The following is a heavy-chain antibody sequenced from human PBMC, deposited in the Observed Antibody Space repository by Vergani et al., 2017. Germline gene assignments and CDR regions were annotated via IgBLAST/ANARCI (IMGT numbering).Heavy chain of an antibody. CDR3: ARAGYSSGWYFFDY. CDR2: MNPNSGNT. J-gene: IGHJ4*02. CDR1: GYTFTSYD. D-gene: IGHD6-19*01. V-gene: IGHV1-8*01. Sequence: QVQLVQSGAEVKKPGASVKVSCKASGYTFTSYDINWVRQATGQGLEWMGWMNPNSGNTGYAQKFQGRVTMTRHTSISTAYMELSSLRSEDTAVYYCARAGYSSGWYFFDYWGQGTLVTVSS.